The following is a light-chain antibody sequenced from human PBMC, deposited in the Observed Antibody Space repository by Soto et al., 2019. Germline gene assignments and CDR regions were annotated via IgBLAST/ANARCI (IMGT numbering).Light chain of an antibody. J-gene: IGLJ2*01. Sequence: QSVLTQPYSGSGTPGQRVTISCSGSSSNIGSHTLNWYQQLPGSAPSLLIYSDNQRPSGVPDRFSGSTSGTSASLAISGLQSEDEAEYYCAAWDDTLNAAVFGGGTKVTVL. CDR2: SDN. CDR1: SSNIGSHT. V-gene: IGLV1-44*01. CDR3: AAWDDTLNAAV.